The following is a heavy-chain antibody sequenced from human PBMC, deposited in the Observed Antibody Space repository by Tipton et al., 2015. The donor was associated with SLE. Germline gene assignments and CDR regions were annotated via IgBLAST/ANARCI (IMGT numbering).Heavy chain of an antibody. CDR1: GVSISRTSYY. CDR3: ARDLGTDSPYYLDY. Sequence: TLSLTCTVSGVSISRTSYYWGWIRQSPGKGLEWIGSIFYSGTTYYNPSLKSRVTISVDTSKNQFSLRVTSVTAADTAVYYCARDLGTDSPYYLDYWGQGTLVTVSS. V-gene: IGHV4-39*02. D-gene: IGHD2-21*01. J-gene: IGHJ4*02. CDR2: IFYSGTT.